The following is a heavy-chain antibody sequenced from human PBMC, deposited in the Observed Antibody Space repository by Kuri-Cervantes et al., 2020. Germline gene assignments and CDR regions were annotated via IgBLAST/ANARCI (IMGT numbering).Heavy chain of an antibody. V-gene: IGHV1-8*01. CDR2: MNPNSGNT. J-gene: IGHJ6*02. Sequence: ASVKVSCKASGYTFTSYDINWVRQATGQGLEWMGWMNPNSGNTGYAQKFQGRVTMTRNTSMSTAYMELSSLRAEDTAVYYCARDLEGYDWGGMDVWGQGTTVTVSS. D-gene: IGHD5-12*01. CDR3: ARDLEGYDWGGMDV. CDR1: GYTFTSYD.